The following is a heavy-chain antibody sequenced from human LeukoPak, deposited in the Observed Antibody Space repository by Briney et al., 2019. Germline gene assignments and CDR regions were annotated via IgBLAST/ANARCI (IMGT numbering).Heavy chain of an antibody. J-gene: IGHJ5*02. CDR1: GFTFSSYA. V-gene: IGHV3-23*01. CDR3: AKAMKNYDFWSGYLT. CDR2: ITGSGGST. Sequence: GGSLRLSCAASGFTFSSYALSWVRQAPEKGLEWVSGITGSGGSTYYAESVKGRFTISRDNSKNTLYLQMNSLRAEDTAVYYCAKAMKNYDFWSGYLTWGQGTLVTVSS. D-gene: IGHD3-3*01.